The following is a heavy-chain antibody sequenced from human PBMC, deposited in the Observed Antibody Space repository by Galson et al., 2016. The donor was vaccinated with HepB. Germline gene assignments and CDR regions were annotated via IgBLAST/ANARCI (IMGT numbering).Heavy chain of an antibody. D-gene: IGHD6-13*01. CDR3: ARDPIARAAAAFYFDY. V-gene: IGHV1-46*01. CDR1: GYTFTSYY. J-gene: IGHJ4*02. CDR2: INPSGSST. Sequence: SVKVSCKASGYTFTSYYIHWVRQAPGQGLEWMGIINPSGSSTTYAQKFQGRVTMTRDTSTNTVYMELSSLRSEDTAVYYCARDPIARAAAAFYFDYWGQGTLVTVSS.